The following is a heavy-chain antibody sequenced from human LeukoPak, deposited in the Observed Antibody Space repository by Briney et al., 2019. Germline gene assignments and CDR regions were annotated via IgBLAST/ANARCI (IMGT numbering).Heavy chain of an antibody. CDR1: GYSFTSYW. Sequence: GESLKISCKGSGYSFTSYWIGWVRQMPGKGLEWMGIIYPGDSDTRYSPSFQGQVTISADKSISTAYLQWSSLKASDTAMYYCARSDSHGAYEILTGYYQTGFDYWGQGTLVTVSS. CDR3: ARSDSHGAYEILTGYYQTGFDY. V-gene: IGHV5-51*01. D-gene: IGHD3-9*01. J-gene: IGHJ4*02. CDR2: IYPGDSDT.